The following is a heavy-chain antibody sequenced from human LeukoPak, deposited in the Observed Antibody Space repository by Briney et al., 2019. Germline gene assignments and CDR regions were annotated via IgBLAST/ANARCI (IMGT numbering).Heavy chain of an antibody. J-gene: IGHJ4*02. Sequence: GGSLRLSCAASGFTVSSNYMSWVRQAPGKGLEWVSVIYSGGSTYYADSVKGRFTISRDNSKNTLYPQMNSLRAEDTAVYYCARDERGFTEDWGQGTLVTVPS. CDR1: GFTVSSNY. CDR3: ARDERGFTED. V-gene: IGHV3-53*01. D-gene: IGHD1-14*01. CDR2: IYSGGST.